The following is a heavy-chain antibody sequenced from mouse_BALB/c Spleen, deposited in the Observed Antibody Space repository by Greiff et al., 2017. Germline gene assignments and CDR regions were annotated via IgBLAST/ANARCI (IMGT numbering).Heavy chain of an antibody. V-gene: IGHV5-6-3*01. J-gene: IGHJ4*01. CDR1: GFTFSSYG. CDR3: ARDVPMITMGAMDY. CDR2: INSNGGST. D-gene: IGHD2-4*01. Sequence: EVQRVESGGGLVQPGGSLKLSCAASGFTFSSYGMSWVRQTPDKRLELVATINSNGGSTYYPDSVKGRFTISRDNAKNTLYLQMSSLKSEDTAMYYCARDVPMITMGAMDYWGQGTSVTVSS.